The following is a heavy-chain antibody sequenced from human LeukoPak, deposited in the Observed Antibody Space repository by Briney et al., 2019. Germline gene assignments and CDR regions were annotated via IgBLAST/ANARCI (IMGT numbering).Heavy chain of an antibody. Sequence: PGGSLRLSCAASGFTFDDYAMHWVRQAPGKGLEWVSFISSSSSYIYYADSVKGRFTISRDNAKNSLYLQMNSLRAADTAVYYCAREGRGVQQLVNPIDYWGQGTLVTVSS. J-gene: IGHJ4*02. V-gene: IGHV3-21*01. CDR1: GFTFDDYA. D-gene: IGHD6-13*01. CDR3: AREGRGVQQLVNPIDY. CDR2: ISSSSSYI.